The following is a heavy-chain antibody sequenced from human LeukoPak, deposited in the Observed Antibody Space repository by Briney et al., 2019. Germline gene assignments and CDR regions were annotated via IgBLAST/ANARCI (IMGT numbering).Heavy chain of an antibody. CDR3: ARAQAGTFSRFDS. V-gene: IGHV4-4*07. D-gene: IGHD1-7*01. CDR1: GGSISTYY. Sequence: SETLSLTCTVSGGSISTYYWSWIRQPAGKGLEWIGRIYYTGATNYNPSLKSRVTMSVDTSKNQLSLRLNSMTAADTAVYYCARAQAGTFSRFDSWGQGTLVTVSS. CDR2: IYYTGAT. J-gene: IGHJ5*01.